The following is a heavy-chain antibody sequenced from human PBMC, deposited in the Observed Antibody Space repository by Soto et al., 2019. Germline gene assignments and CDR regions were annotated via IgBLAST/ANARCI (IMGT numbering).Heavy chain of an antibody. Sequence: GGSLRLSCAASGFTFSSYAMSWVRQAPGKGLEWVSAISGSGGSTYYADSVKGRYTISRDISKNTLYLQMNSLRAEDTAVYYCTILRFDFDYWGQGTLVTVSS. CDR1: GFTFSSYA. D-gene: IGHD4-17*01. CDR2: ISGSGGST. J-gene: IGHJ4*02. V-gene: IGHV3-23*01. CDR3: TILRFDFDY.